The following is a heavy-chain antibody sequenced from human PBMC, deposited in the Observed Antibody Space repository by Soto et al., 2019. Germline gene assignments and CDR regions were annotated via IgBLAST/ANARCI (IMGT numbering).Heavy chain of an antibody. CDR3: ARGVSTMVRGVIDWFDP. V-gene: IGHV4-30-2*01. J-gene: IGHJ5*02. CDR1: GGSISSGGYS. CDR2: IYHSGST. D-gene: IGHD3-10*01. Sequence: QLQLQESGSGLVKPSQTLSLTCAVSGGSISSGGYSWSWIRQPPGKGLEWIGYIYHSGSTYYNPSLKSRVTISVDRSKNQFSLKLSSVTAADTAVYNCARGVSTMVRGVIDWFDPWGQGTLVTVSS.